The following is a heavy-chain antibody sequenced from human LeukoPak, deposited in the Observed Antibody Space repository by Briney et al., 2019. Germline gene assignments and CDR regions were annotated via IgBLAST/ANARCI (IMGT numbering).Heavy chain of an antibody. J-gene: IGHJ3*02. CDR2: ISYDGSNK. Sequence: GGSLRLSCAASGFTFSSYGMHWVRQAPGKGLEWVAVISYDGSNKYYADSVKGRFTISRDNAKNSLYLQMNSLRAEDTALYYCARKGFTNNWRTGRSFDIWGQGTLVTVSS. CDR3: ARKGFTNNWRTGRSFDI. CDR1: GFTFSSYG. V-gene: IGHV3-30*03. D-gene: IGHD1-1*01.